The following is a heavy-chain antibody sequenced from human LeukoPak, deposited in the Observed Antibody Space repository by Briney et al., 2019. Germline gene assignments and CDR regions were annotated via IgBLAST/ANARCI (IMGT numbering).Heavy chain of an antibody. V-gene: IGHV1-18*01. D-gene: IGHD3-22*01. CDR3: ARDVLDYYDSSGYYQPNFDY. J-gene: IGHJ4*02. Sequence: GASVKVSCKASGYTFTSYGIIWVRQAPGQGLEWMGWISAYDGNTNYAQKLQGRVTMTTDTSTSTAYMELRSLRSDDTAVYYCARDVLDYYDSSGYYQPNFDYWGQGTLVTVSS. CDR2: ISAYDGNT. CDR1: GYTFTSYG.